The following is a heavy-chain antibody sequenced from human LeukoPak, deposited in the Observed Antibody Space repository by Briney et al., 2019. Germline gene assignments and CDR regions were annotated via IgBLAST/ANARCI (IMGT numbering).Heavy chain of an antibody. CDR1: GFTFRSYA. Sequence: GGSLRLSCAVSGFTFRSYAMNWVRQAPGKGLEWVSVITDSGTNTYYGDSVKGRFTVSRDNSKNTLYLQMNSLRAEDTAVYYCAKGSGSGWYGWLDPWGQGTLVIVSS. V-gene: IGHV3-23*01. CDR3: AKGSGSGWYGWLDP. D-gene: IGHD6-19*01. CDR2: ITDSGTNT. J-gene: IGHJ5*02.